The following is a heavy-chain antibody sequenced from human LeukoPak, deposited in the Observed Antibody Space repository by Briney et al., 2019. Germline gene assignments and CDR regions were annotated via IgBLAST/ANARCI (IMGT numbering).Heavy chain of an antibody. Sequence: PGGSLRLSCAASGFTFSSYAMHWVRQAPGKGLEYVSAISSNGGSTYYANSVKGRFTISRDNSKNTLYLQMGSLRAEDVAVYYCAREISGSYYDYFDYWGQGTLVTVSS. J-gene: IGHJ4*02. CDR1: GFTFSSYA. V-gene: IGHV3-64*01. CDR3: AREISGSYYDYFDY. CDR2: ISSNGGST. D-gene: IGHD1-26*01.